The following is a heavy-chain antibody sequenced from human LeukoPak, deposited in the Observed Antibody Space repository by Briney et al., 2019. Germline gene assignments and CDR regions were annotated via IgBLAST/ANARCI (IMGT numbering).Heavy chain of an antibody. CDR2: IYSGGST. D-gene: IGHD6-13*01. CDR3: ATPSDPWQQLAFDY. V-gene: IGHV3-66*01. Sequence: TGGSLRLSCGASGFTVSSNYMSWVRQAPGKGLEWVSVIYSGGSTYYADSVKGRFTISRDNSKNTLYLQMNSLRAEDTAVYYCATPSDPWQQLAFDYWGQGTLVTVSS. CDR1: GFTVSSNY. J-gene: IGHJ4*02.